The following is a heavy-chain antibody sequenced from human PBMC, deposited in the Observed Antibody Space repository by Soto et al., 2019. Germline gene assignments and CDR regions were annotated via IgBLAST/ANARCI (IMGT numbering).Heavy chain of an antibody. D-gene: IGHD3-3*01. Sequence: ASVKVSCKASGYTFTSYDINWVRQATGQGLEWMGWMNPNSGNTGYAQKFQGRVTMTRNTSISTAYMELSSLRSEDTAVYYCARTRHPVLITIFGVVIMAPPYYYGMDVWGQGTTVTVSS. V-gene: IGHV1-8*01. CDR1: GYTFTSYD. CDR3: ARTRHPVLITIFGVVIMAPPYYYGMDV. CDR2: MNPNSGNT. J-gene: IGHJ6*02.